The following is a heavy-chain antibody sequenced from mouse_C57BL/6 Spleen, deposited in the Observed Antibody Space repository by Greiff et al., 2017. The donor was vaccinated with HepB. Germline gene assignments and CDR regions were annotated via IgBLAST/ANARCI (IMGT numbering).Heavy chain of an antibody. CDR2: IYPGDGDT. CDR3: ARSQLRLPYFDY. Sequence: ESGAELVKPGASVKISCKASGYAFSSYWLNWVKQRPGKGLEWIGQIYPGDGDTNYNGKFKGKATLTADKSSSTAYMQLSSLTSEDSAVYFCARSQLRLPYFDYWGQGTTLTVAS. V-gene: IGHV1-80*01. J-gene: IGHJ2*01. CDR1: GYAFSSYW. D-gene: IGHD3-2*02.